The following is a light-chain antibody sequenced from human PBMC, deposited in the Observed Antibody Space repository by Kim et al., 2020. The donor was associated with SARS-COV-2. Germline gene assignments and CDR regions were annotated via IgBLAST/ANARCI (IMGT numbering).Light chain of an antibody. CDR1: QRISTY. Sequence: DIQMTQSPSSLSASVGDRVTITCRASQRISTYLNWYQQNPGQAPKLLIYAASILQGGVPSRFSGSGSATDFTLNISSLQPEDFATYYCQQTDSFPLTFGGGTKVDIK. CDR3: QQTDSFPLT. CDR2: AAS. J-gene: IGKJ4*01. V-gene: IGKV1-39*01.